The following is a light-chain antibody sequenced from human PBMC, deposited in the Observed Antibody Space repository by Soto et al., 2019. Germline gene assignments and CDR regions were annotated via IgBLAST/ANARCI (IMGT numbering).Light chain of an antibody. J-gene: IGKJ2*01. CDR2: DAS. V-gene: IGKV3-15*01. CDR1: QSVSRN. Sequence: EIVMTQSPATLSVSPGERATLSCRASQSVSRNLAWYQQKPGQPPRLLIYDASTRATGVPARFGGSGSGTEFTLTISGLQSEDFAVYYCQQYGDWPPDTFGQGTKVAI. CDR3: QQYGDWPPDT.